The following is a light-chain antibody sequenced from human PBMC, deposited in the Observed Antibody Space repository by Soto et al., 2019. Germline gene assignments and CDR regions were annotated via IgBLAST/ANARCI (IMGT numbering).Light chain of an antibody. CDR1: QSISTW. V-gene: IGKV1-5*03. J-gene: IGKJ5*01. CDR3: QQYDSYPIT. Sequence: VQTTQCPSTLSASLGDRVTITCRASQSISTWLAWYQQKPGQAPKLLIYKASGLESGVPSRFRGSGSGTEFTLTISSLKPDDFATYYCQQYDSYPITFGQGTRLEIK. CDR2: KAS.